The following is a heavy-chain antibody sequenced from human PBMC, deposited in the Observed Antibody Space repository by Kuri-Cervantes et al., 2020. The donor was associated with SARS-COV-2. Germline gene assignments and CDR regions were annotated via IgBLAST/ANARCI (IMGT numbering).Heavy chain of an antibody. CDR2: ISNDGSNK. D-gene: IGHD1-26*01. CDR1: GFTFSSYA. V-gene: IGHV3-30-3*01. J-gene: IGHJ4*02. Sequence: GESLKISCAASGFTFSSYAMHWVRQAQGKGLEWVAVISNDGSNKYYADSVKGRFTITRDNAKNSLYLLKSSLRAEDTVVDYCAGNLREGKSLDYWGQGTLVTVSS. CDR3: AGNLREGKSLDY.